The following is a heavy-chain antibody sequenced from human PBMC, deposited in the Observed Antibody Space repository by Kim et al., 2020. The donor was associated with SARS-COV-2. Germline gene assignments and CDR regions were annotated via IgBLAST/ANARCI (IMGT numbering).Heavy chain of an antibody. Sequence: ASVKVSCKASGYTFTNHYIHFVRQAPGQGLRWMGIINPHGAPPAYAPNFRGRVTITIDRSTNTVFMDLSSLTFDDTAVYFCARDRNGYAALDFWGQGTLVTVSS. CDR2: INPHGAPP. J-gene: IGHJ4*02. D-gene: IGHD5-12*01. CDR3: ARDRNGYAALDF. CDR1: GYTFTNHY. V-gene: IGHV1-46*01.